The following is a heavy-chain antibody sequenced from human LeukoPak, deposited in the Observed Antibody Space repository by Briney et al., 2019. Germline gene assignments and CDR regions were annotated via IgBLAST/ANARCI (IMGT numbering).Heavy chain of an antibody. CDR2: ISSSSSYI. V-gene: IGHV3-21*01. CDR1: GFTFSSYA. J-gene: IGHJ4*02. D-gene: IGHD3-9*01. Sequence: PGGSLRLSCAASGFTFSSYAMSWVRQAPGKGLEWVSSISSSSSYIYYADSVKGRFTISRDNAKNSLYLQMNSLRAEDTAVYYCARGGDYDILTGYSYPYWGQGTLVTVSS. CDR3: ARGGDYDILTGYSYPY.